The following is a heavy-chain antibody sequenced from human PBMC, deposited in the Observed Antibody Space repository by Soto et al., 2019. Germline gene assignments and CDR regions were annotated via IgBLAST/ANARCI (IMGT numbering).Heavy chain of an antibody. CDR1: GYTFTSYG. CDR3: AGDYGAGSYYYYYYYMDV. V-gene: IGHV1-18*01. CDR2: ISAYNGNT. J-gene: IGHJ6*03. D-gene: IGHD3-10*01. Sequence: QVQLVQSGAEVKKPGASVKVSCKASGYTFTSYGISWVRQAPGQGLEWMGWISAYNGNTNYAQKHQGRVTMTTATSTSTAYMELRRRRSDDTAVYYCAGDYGAGSYYYYYYYMDVWGKGTTVTVSS.